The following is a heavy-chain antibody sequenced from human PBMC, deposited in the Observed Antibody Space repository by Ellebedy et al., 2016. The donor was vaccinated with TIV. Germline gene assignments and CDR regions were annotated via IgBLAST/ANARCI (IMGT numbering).Heavy chain of an antibody. Sequence: ASVKVSXKASRHSFTSYGIHWVRQAPGQSLEWMGWINTGNDNTKYSQKLQGRVTITTDTITTDTSAATAYLELTSLVSEDTAVYYCATREWQDPMDVWGQGTTVTVSS. J-gene: IGHJ6*02. V-gene: IGHV1-3*04. CDR3: ATREWQDPMDV. D-gene: IGHD3-3*01. CDR1: RHSFTSYG. CDR2: INTGNDNT.